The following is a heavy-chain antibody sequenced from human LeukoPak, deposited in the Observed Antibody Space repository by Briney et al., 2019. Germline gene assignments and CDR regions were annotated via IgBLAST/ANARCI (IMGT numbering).Heavy chain of an antibody. Sequence: TGGSLRLSCADSGFTFSNAWMSWVRQAPGKGLEWVSSISGSSSYIYYADSVKGRFTISRDNAKNSLYLQMNSLRAEDTAVYYCASELAHCVGDCLKNWGQGTQVTVSS. J-gene: IGHJ4*02. V-gene: IGHV3-21*04. CDR1: GFTFSNAW. CDR3: ASELAHCVGDCLKN. D-gene: IGHD2-21*02. CDR2: ISGSSSYI.